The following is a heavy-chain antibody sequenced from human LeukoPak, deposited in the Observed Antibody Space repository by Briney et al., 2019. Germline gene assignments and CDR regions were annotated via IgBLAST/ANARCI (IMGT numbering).Heavy chain of an antibody. CDR2: ISYNGNT. Sequence: SETLSLTCTVSGGSISSSNYYWGWIRQSPGKGLEWIVSISYNGNTFYNPSLKSRVTISLDTSRNQFSLKLSSVTAADTAVYYCARAFYSSGWYRGYWDFWGQGTLVTVSS. CDR1: GGSISSSNYY. J-gene: IGHJ4*02. CDR3: ARAFYSSGWYRGYWDF. V-gene: IGHV4-39*07. D-gene: IGHD6-19*01.